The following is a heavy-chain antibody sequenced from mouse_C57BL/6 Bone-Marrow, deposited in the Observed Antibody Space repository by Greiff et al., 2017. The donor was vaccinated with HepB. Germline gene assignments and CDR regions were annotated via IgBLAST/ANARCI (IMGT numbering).Heavy chain of an antibody. V-gene: IGHV1-50*01. CDR1: GYTFTSYW. Sequence: VQLQQSGAELVKPGASVKLSCKASGYTFTSYWMQWVKQRPGQGLEWIGEIDPSDSYTNYNQKFKGKATLTVDTSSSTAYMQLSSLTSEDSAVYYCARLRGSSYFDYWGQGTTLTVSS. CDR2: IDPSDSYT. CDR3: ARLRGSSYFDY. J-gene: IGHJ2*01. D-gene: IGHD1-1*01.